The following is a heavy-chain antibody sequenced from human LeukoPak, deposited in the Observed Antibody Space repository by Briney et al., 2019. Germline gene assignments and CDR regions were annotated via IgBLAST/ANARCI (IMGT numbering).Heavy chain of an antibody. D-gene: IGHD6-13*01. J-gene: IGHJ4*02. Sequence: PGGSLRLSCAASGFTFSTYAMNWVRQAPGKGLEWVSTITGSGGSTYYADSVKGRFTNSRDNSKNTLYLQMNSLRGEDTAVYYCAKLAAAGTGYWGQGTLVTVSS. CDR1: GFTFSTYA. V-gene: IGHV3-23*01. CDR2: ITGSGGST. CDR3: AKLAAAGTGY.